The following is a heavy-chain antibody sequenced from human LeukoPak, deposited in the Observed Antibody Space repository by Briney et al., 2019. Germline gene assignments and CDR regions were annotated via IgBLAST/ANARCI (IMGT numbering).Heavy chain of an antibody. D-gene: IGHD4-17*01. J-gene: IGHJ4*02. CDR2: IIPIFGTA. Sequence: ASVKVSCKASGGTFISYAISWVRQAPGQGLEWMGGIIPIFGTANYAQKFQGRVTITADESTSTAYMELSSLRSEDTAVYYCARTTNSYGDYDGDFDYWGQGTLVTVSS. V-gene: IGHV1-69*13. CDR1: GGTFISYA. CDR3: ARTTNSYGDYDGDFDY.